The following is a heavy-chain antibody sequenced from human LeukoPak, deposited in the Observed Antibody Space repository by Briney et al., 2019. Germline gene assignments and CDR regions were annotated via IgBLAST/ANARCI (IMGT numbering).Heavy chain of an antibody. CDR2: IIPIFGTA. CDR1: GGTFSSYA. CDR3: ARGDYGDYVNFFDY. J-gene: IGHJ4*02. V-gene: IGHV1-69*05. Sequence: ASVKVSCKASGGTFSSYAISWVRQAPGLGLEWMGGIIPIFGTANYAQKFQGRVTITTDESMSTAYMELSSLRSEDTAVYYCARGDYGDYVNFFDYWGQGTLVTVSS. D-gene: IGHD4-17*01.